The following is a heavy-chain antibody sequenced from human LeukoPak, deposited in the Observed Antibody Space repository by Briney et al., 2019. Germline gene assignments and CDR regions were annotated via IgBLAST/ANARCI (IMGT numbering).Heavy chain of an antibody. CDR3: ARGGAFCSITTCHEFDH. Sequence: ASVQVSCKTSGYTFTGSYLHWVRQVPGQGLEWMCWTNPSTGGTKSAQQFEGRVTMTRDTSNTTGYLELRSLRLDDTATYYCARGGAFCSITTCHEFDHWGQGTLVIVSS. CDR2: TNPSTGGT. D-gene: IGHD2-2*01. CDR1: GYTFTGSY. J-gene: IGHJ4*02. V-gene: IGHV1-2*02.